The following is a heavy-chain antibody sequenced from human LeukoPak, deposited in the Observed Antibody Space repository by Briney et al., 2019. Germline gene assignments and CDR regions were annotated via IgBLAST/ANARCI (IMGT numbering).Heavy chain of an antibody. Sequence: GGSLRLSCAASGFTVSSKYMTWVRQAPGKGLEWVSVIYSGGPTYYADSVKGRVTISRDNSENTVYLQMNSLRVEDTAMYYCARRGDGGRAFDIWGQGTMVTVSP. D-gene: IGHD2-21*02. CDR3: ARRGDGGRAFDI. V-gene: IGHV3-66*01. CDR2: IYSGGPT. J-gene: IGHJ3*02. CDR1: GFTVSSKY.